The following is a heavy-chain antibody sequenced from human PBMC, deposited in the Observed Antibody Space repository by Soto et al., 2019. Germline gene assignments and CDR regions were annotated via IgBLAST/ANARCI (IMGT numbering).Heavy chain of an antibody. Sequence: ASVKVSCKASGGTFSSYTISWVRQAPGQGLEWMGRIIPILGIANYAQKFQGRVTITADKSTSTAYMELSSLRSEDTAVYYCARDAGNIGGVIVPYYYYYMDVWGKGTTVTVSS. CDR2: IIPILGIA. CDR1: GGTFSSYT. V-gene: IGHV1-69*04. J-gene: IGHJ6*03. D-gene: IGHD3-16*02. CDR3: ARDAGNIGGVIVPYYYYYMDV.